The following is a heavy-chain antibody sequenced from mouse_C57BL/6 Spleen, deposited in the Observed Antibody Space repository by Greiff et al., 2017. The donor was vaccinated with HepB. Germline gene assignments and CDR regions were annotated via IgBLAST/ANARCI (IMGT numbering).Heavy chain of an antibody. CDR1: GFNIKDDY. CDR2: IDPENGDT. Sequence: EVQLQQSGAELVRPGASVKLSCTASGFNIKDDYMHWVKQRPEQGLEWIGWIDPENGDTEYASKFQGKATITAETSSNTAYLQLSSLTSEDTAVYYCTTPQGFFDYWGQGTTLTVSS. V-gene: IGHV14-4*01. J-gene: IGHJ2*01. D-gene: IGHD3-2*02. CDR3: TTPQGFFDY.